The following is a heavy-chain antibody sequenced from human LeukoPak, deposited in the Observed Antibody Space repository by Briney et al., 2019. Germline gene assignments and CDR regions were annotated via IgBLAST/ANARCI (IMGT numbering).Heavy chain of an antibody. D-gene: IGHD6-19*01. CDR2: ISGSGDNT. Sequence: SGGSLRLSCAASGFTFSSYAMSWVRQAPGKGLEWVSAISGSGDNTYYADSVKGRCTISRDNSANTLYLQMNSLRAEDTAVYYCAKGTGYSSGWAFGYWGQGTLVTVSS. V-gene: IGHV3-23*01. CDR1: GFTFSSYA. CDR3: AKGTGYSSGWAFGY. J-gene: IGHJ4*02.